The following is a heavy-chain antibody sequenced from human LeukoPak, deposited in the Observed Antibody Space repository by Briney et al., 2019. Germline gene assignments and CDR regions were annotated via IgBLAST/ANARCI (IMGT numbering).Heavy chain of an antibody. Sequence: PSQTLSLTCTVSGGSISSGDYYWSWIRQPPGKGLEWIGYIHYSGSTYHNPSLKSRVTISVDTSKNQFSLKLSSVTAADTAVYYCSRDRRRGPSDYWGQGTLVTVSS. CDR3: SRDRRRGPSDY. D-gene: IGHD3-10*01. V-gene: IGHV4-30-4*08. J-gene: IGHJ4*02. CDR2: IHYSGST. CDR1: GGSISSGDYY.